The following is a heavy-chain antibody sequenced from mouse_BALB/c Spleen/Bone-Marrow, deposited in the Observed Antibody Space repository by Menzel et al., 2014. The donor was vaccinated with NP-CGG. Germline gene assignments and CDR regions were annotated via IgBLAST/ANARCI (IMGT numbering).Heavy chain of an antibody. Sequence: QVQLLQTRAVLTRSGASVKLSCTASCYTFTRYWLERAKQGLGQGLEWIGATCPGDGYTRYTQKLKDKDTLNADKSYSTASMKLSSLSSADSAVYCSATANESSLLRSHQTWFGYWSQGTVDSVSA. D-gene: IGHD1-2*01. V-gene: IGHV1-87*01. CDR3: ATANESSLLRSHQTWFGY. CDR2: TCPGDGYT. CDR1: CYTFTRYW. J-gene: IGHJ3*01.